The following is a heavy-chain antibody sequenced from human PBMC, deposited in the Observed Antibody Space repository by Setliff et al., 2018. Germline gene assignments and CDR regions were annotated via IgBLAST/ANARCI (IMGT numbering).Heavy chain of an antibody. D-gene: IGHD5-12*01. J-gene: IGHJ4*02. Sequence: ASVKVSCKASGGTFSSYAISWVRQAPGQGLEWMGGIIPIFGTANYAQKFQGRVTITTDESTSTAYMELSSLRSEDTAVYYCARQPMDTIMVTFDYWGQGILVTVSS. CDR2: IIPIFGTA. CDR3: ARQPMDTIMVTFDY. CDR1: GGTFSSYA. V-gene: IGHV1-69*05.